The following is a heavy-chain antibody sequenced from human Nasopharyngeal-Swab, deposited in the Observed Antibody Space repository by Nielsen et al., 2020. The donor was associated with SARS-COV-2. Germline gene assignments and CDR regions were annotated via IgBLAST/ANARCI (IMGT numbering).Heavy chain of an antibody. CDR2: INHSGST. V-gene: IGHV4-34*01. J-gene: IGHJ6*02. CDR3: ARGTTGVLDV. Sequence: PGKGLEWIGEINHSGSTNYNPSLKSRVTISVDTSKNQFSLKLSSVTAADTAVYYCARGTTGVLDVWGQGTTVTVSS. D-gene: IGHD7-27*01.